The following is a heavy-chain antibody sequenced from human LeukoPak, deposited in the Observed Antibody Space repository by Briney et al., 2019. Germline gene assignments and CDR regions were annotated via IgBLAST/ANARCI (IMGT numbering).Heavy chain of an antibody. CDR1: GGSISSYY. CDR2: IYYSGST. D-gene: IGHD2/OR15-2a*01. V-gene: IGHV4-59*01. Sequence: SETLSLTCTVSGGSISSYYWSWIRQPPGKGLEWIGYIYYSGSTNYNPSLKSRVTISVDTSKNQFSLKLSSVTAADTAVYYCARSPSEYFLFDYWGQGTLVTVSS. CDR3: ARSPSEYFLFDY. J-gene: IGHJ4*02.